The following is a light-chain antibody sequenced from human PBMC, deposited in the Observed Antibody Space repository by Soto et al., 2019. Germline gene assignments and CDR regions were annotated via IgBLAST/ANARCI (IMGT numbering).Light chain of an antibody. J-gene: IGKJ5*01. Sequence: EIVMTQSPATLSVSPGERATLSCRASQSVSSNLAWYQQKPGQAPRLLIYGASTRATGIPARFSGSGSGTEFTLTISSLQSEDFAVYYCQQYKNCSPITFGQGTRLEIK. CDR1: QSVSSN. CDR3: QQYKNCSPIT. CDR2: GAS. V-gene: IGKV3-15*01.